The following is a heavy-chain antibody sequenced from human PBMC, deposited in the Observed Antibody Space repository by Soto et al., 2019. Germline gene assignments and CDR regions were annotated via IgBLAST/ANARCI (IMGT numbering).Heavy chain of an antibody. CDR3: ARAGYCSSTSCSEAFEI. CDR1: GYTFTNYA. V-gene: IGHV1-3*01. CDR2: INAGNGNT. D-gene: IGHD2-2*01. J-gene: IGHJ3*02. Sequence: QVQFVQSGAELKKPGASVKVSCKASGYTFTNYAMHWVRQAPGQRLEWMGWINAGNGNTKYSQKFQGRVTITRDTFARTAYVELTSLRSDDTAVYYCARAGYCSSTSCSEAFEIWGQGTLVTVSS.